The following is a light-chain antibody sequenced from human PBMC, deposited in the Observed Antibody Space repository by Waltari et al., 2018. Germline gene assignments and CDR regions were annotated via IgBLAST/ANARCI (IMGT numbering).Light chain of an antibody. CDR1: SGSIASSF. CDR2: EDS. CDR3: QSYDNAGVKV. Sequence: LILTPPHAVSESPGKPVTLSSTRSSGSIASSFFHWYQQRPGSAPTLVIYEDSQRPSEIPDRFSGSIDRSSNSAALTISGLTAEDEADYYCQSYDNAGVKVFGGGTKLTVL. V-gene: IGLV6-57*03. J-gene: IGLJ2*01.